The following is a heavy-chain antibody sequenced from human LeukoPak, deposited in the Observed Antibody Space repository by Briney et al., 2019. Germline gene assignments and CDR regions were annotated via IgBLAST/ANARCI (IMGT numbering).Heavy chain of an antibody. CDR3: VRGTGY. CDR2: ISSNGDNT. V-gene: IGHV3-64D*06. J-gene: IGHJ4*02. Sequence: GGSLRLSCSVSGFTFSTYVMHWVRQAPGKGLEYVSAISSNGDNTYYADSVKGRFTISRDNSKNTLYLQRSSLRADDTAVYYCVRGTGYWGQGTLVTVSS. CDR1: GFTFSTYV.